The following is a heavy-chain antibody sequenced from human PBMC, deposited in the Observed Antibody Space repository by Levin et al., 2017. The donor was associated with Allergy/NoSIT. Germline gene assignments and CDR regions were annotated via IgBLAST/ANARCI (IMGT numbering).Heavy chain of an antibody. CDR3: ARDEMVHEIQYYYGMDV. D-gene: IGHD2-8*01. CDR2: IYHSGST. Sequence: NASETLSLTCTVSGGSISTSSYYWGWIRQPPGKGLEWIGNIYHSGSTYYTPSLRSRVTISVDTSKNQFSLRVNSVTAADTAVYYCARDEMVHEIQYYYGMDVWGQGTTVTVSS. J-gene: IGHJ6*02. V-gene: IGHV4-39*07. CDR1: GGSISTSSYY.